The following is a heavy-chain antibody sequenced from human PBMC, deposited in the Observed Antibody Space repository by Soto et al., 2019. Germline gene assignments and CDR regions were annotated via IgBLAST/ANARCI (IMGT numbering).Heavy chain of an antibody. V-gene: IGHV3-30-3*01. Sequence: QVQLVESGGGVVQPGRSLRLSCAASGFTFSSYAMHWVRQAPGKGLEWVAVISYDGSNIYYADSVKGRFTISRDNFKNTLYLQMNSLRAEDTAVYYCATQLRITMVRVVIVGEDYWGQGTLVTVSS. CDR2: ISYDGSNI. D-gene: IGHD3-10*01. J-gene: IGHJ4*02. CDR3: ATQLRITMVRVVIVGEDY. CDR1: GFTFSSYA.